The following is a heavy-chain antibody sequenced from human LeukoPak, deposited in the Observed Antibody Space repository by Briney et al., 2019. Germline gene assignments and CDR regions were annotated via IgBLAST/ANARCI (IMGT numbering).Heavy chain of an antibody. CDR2: IYYSGST. Sequence: SETLSLTCSVSGGSISSGDYYWSWIRQPPGKGLEWIGYIYYSGSTYYNPSLKSRVTISVDTSKNQFSLKLSSVTAADTAVYYCARSPVVPAAIVYYYYYMDVWGKGTTVTVSS. D-gene: IGHD2-2*01. CDR1: GGSISSGDYY. J-gene: IGHJ6*03. CDR3: ARSPVVPAAIVYYYYYMDV. V-gene: IGHV4-30-4*08.